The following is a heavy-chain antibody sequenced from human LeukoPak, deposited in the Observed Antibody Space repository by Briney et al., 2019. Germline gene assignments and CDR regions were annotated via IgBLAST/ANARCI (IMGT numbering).Heavy chain of an antibody. CDR3: AKVGLEWQWLTHLDY. J-gene: IGHJ4*02. CDR1: GFTFSNHA. Sequence: PGGSLRLSCAASGFTFSNHAMNWVRQAPGKGLEWVSGISGSGGSSSYADSVKGRFTISRDNSKNTMHLQMNSLRAEDTAVYYCAKVGLEWQWLTHLDYWGQGTLVTVSS. V-gene: IGHV3-23*01. D-gene: IGHD6-19*01. CDR2: ISGSGGSS.